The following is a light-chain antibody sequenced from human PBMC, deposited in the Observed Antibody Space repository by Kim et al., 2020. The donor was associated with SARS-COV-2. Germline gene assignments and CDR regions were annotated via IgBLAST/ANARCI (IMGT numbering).Light chain of an antibody. CDR2: LGS. CDR1: QSLLHSNGYNY. J-gene: IGKJ4*01. CDR3: MQALQTPPGLA. Sequence: DIVMTQSPLSLPVTPGEPASISCRSSQSLLHSNGYNYLDWYLQKPGQSPQLLIYLGSNRASGVPDRFSGSGSGTDFTLKISRVEAGDVGVYYCMQALQTPPGLAFGGGTKVDIK. V-gene: IGKV2-28*01.